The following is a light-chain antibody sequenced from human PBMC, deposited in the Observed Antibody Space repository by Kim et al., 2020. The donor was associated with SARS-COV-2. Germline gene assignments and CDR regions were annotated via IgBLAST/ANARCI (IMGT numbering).Light chain of an antibody. J-gene: IGKJ4*01. CDR1: QSVRSY. Sequence: ASPGERATLSCRASQSVRSYLAWYQQKPGQAPRLLIHDASTRATGIPARFSGSGFGTEFTLTISSLQSEDFAVYYCQHYNNWPLTFGGGTKVDIK. V-gene: IGKV3-15*01. CDR2: DAS. CDR3: QHYNNWPLT.